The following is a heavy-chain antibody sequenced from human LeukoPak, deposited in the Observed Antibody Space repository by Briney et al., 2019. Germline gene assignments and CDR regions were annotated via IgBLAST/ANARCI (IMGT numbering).Heavy chain of an antibody. J-gene: IGHJ3*02. D-gene: IGHD3-10*01. CDR3: ARSDGYGLVGI. Sequence: SETLSLTCTVSGGSINSGSYYWSWIRQPAGKGLEWMGHFYTSGHTSYNPSLKSRVTISVDTSKNQFSLKMNSVTAADTAVYYCARSDGYGLVGIWGQGTMVTVSS. V-gene: IGHV4-61*09. CDR2: FYTSGHT. CDR1: GGSINSGSYY.